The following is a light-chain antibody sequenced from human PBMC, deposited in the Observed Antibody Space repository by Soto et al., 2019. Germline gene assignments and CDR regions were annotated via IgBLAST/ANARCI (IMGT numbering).Light chain of an antibody. V-gene: IGLV2-14*01. J-gene: IGLJ1*01. CDR3: SSYTSSSTYV. CDR2: DVS. Sequence: QSVLTQPASVSGSPGQSITFSCTGTSSDVGGYNYVSWYQQHPGKAPKLIIYDVSNRPSGVSNRFSGSKSGNTASLTISGLQAEDEADYHCSSYTSSSTYVFGTGTKVTVL. CDR1: SSDVGGYNY.